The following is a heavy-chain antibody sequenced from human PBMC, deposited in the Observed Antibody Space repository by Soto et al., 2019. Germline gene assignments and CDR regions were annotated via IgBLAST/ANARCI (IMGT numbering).Heavy chain of an antibody. CDR2: INPSGGST. Sequence: ASVKVSCKASGYTFTSYYMHWVRQAPGQGLEWMGIINPSGGSTSYAQKFQGRVTMTRDTSTSTVYMELSSLRSEDTAVYYCARRAVVRDEVVIGENNWFDPWGQGTLVTVSS. CDR1: GYTFTSYY. D-gene: IGHD3-22*01. V-gene: IGHV1-46*01. J-gene: IGHJ5*02. CDR3: ARRAVVRDEVVIGENNWFDP.